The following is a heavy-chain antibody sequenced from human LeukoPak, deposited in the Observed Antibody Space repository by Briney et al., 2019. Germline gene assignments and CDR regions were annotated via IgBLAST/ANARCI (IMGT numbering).Heavy chain of an antibody. CDR3: ARLHDFWSGSTDNWFDP. D-gene: IGHD3-3*01. CDR1: GFTFSSYS. Sequence: GGSLRLSCAASGFTFSSYSMNWVRQAPGKGLEWVSSISSSSSYIYYADSVKGRFTISRDNAKNSLYLQMNSLGAEDTAVYYCARLHDFWSGSTDNWFDPWGQGTLVTVS. J-gene: IGHJ5*02. V-gene: IGHV3-21*01. CDR2: ISSSSSYI.